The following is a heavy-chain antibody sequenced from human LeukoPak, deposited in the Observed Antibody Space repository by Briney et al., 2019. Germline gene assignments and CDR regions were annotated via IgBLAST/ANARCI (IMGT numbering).Heavy chain of an antibody. D-gene: IGHD3-10*01. V-gene: IGHV3-43*02. CDR1: GFTFDDYD. Sequence: PGGSLRLSCAASGFTFDDYDIHWVRQAPGKGLEWVSLISGDGGSTYYADSVKGRFTISRDNSKNSLYLQMNILRAEDTAVYYCARDLYASGSYDYWGQGTLVTVAS. J-gene: IGHJ4*02. CDR2: ISGDGGST. CDR3: ARDLYASGSYDY.